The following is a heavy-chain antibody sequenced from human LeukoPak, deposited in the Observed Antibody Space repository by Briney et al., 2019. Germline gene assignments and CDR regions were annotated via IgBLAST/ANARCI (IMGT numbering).Heavy chain of an antibody. CDR1: GFTVSSNY. Sequence: GGSLRLSCAASGFTVSSNYMSWVRQAPGKGLEWVSVIYSGGSTYYADSVKGRFTISRDNSKNTLYHQMNNLRADDTAVYYCARDLNWETYWGQGTLVTVSS. D-gene: IGHD7-27*01. V-gene: IGHV3-66*01. J-gene: IGHJ4*02. CDR3: ARDLNWETY. CDR2: IYSGGST.